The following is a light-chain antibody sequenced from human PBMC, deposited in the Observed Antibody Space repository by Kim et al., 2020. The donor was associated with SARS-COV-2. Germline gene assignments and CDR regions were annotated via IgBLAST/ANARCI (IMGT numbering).Light chain of an antibody. Sequence: VNRNYLAWYQQKAGQAPRLLIYGASSRATGIPARFSGSGSGTDFTLTISRLEPEDFAVYYCQQYVSSHTFGGGTKVDIK. V-gene: IGKV3-20*01. J-gene: IGKJ4*01. CDR1: VNRNY. CDR2: GAS. CDR3: QQYVSSHT.